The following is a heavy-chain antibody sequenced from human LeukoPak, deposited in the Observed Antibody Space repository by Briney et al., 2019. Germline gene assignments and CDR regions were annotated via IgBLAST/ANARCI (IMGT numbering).Heavy chain of an antibody. CDR2: ISAYNGNT. CDR3: ARARGITIFGVVNNAKYNWFDP. D-gene: IGHD3-3*01. Sequence: APQRSSPTASGNTFTSYGNIWVRQAPGQRIEWMGWISAYNGNTNYAQKLQGRVTMTTDTSTSTAYMELRSLRSDDTAVYYCARARGITIFGVVNNAKYNWFDPWGQGTLVTVSS. J-gene: IGHJ5*02. V-gene: IGHV1-18*01. CDR1: GNTFTSYG.